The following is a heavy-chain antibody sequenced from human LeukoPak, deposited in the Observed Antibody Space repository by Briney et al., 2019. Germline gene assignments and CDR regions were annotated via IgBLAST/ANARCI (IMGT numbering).Heavy chain of an antibody. CDR2: IYTSGST. Sequence: SETLSLTCTVSGGSISSYYWSWIRQPAGKGLEWIGRIYTSGSTNYNPSLKSRVTMSVDTSKNQFSLKLSSVTAADTAVYYWARKGVYGDYFDYWGQGTLVTVSS. V-gene: IGHV4-4*07. CDR1: GGSISSYY. J-gene: IGHJ4*02. D-gene: IGHD5/OR15-5a*01. CDR3: ARKGVYGDYFDY.